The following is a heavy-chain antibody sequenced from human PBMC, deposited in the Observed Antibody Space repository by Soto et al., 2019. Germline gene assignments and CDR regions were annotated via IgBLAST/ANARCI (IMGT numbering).Heavy chain of an antibody. D-gene: IGHD3-3*01. Sequence: QVQLVQSGAEVKKPGASVKVSCKASGYTFTSYYMHWVRQAPGQGLEWMGIINPSGGSTSYAQKFQGRVTMTRDTSTSTVYMELSSLRSEDTAVYYCARDRRFGNDFWSGYQWWFDPWGQGTLVTVSS. J-gene: IGHJ5*02. V-gene: IGHV1-46*01. CDR3: ARDRRFGNDFWSGYQWWFDP. CDR2: INPSGGST. CDR1: GYTFTSYY.